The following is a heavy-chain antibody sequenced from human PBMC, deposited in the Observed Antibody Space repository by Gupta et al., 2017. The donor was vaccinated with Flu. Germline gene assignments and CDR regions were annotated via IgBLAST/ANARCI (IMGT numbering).Heavy chain of an antibody. CDR2: ISGSGGST. J-gene: IGHJ5*02. CDR1: GFTFSSYA. CDR3: AKDRGSSWLGDWFDP. V-gene: IGHV3-23*01. Sequence: GSLRLSCAASGFTFSSYAMSWVRQAPGKGLEWVSAISGSGGSTYYADSVKGRFTISRDNSKNTLYLQMNSLRAEDTAVYYCAKDRGSSWLGDWFDPWGQGTLVTVSS. D-gene: IGHD6-13*01.